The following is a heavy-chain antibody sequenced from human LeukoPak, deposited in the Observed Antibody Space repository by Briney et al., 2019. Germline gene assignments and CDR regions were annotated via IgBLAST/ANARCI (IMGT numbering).Heavy chain of an antibody. V-gene: IGHV4-59*01. Sequence: PSETLSLTCTVSGGSISGYYWSWIRQPPGKGLEWIGYIYYSGSTNYNPSLKSRVTISVDTSKNQFSLKLSSVTAADTAVYYCARGSEYYDSSGYVIDYWGQGTLVTVPS. CDR2: IYYSGST. CDR1: GGSISGYY. CDR3: ARGSEYYDSSGYVIDY. J-gene: IGHJ4*02. D-gene: IGHD3-22*01.